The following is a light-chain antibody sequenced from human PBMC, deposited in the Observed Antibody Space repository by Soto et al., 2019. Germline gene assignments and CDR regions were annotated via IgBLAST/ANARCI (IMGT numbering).Light chain of an antibody. Sequence: DIQMTQSPSTLSASVGDRVTITCRASQSISTWLAWYQQKPGKAPKLLIHDASSLESGVPSRFSGRGSGTEFNLTISSLQPDDFAIYYCHQYNSFSPWTFGQGTKVEIK. CDR3: HQYNSFSPWT. CDR1: QSISTW. V-gene: IGKV1-5*01. CDR2: DAS. J-gene: IGKJ1*01.